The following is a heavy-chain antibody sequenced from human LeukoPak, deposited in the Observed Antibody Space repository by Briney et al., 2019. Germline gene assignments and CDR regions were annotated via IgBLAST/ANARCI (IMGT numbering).Heavy chain of an antibody. J-gene: IGHJ4*02. V-gene: IGHV3-7*03. CDR3: AREGEKTGIAAAGIARPIGY. Sequence: GGSLRLSCAASGLTYSSCWMRWVSEAPGKGLEWVTNKKQDGKEKYYVESAGGSFTISRDNAKNSLYLQMNSLRAEDTAVYYCAREGEKTGIAAAGIARPIGYWGQGTLVTVSS. D-gene: IGHD6-13*01. CDR2: KKQDGKEK. CDR1: GLTYSSCW.